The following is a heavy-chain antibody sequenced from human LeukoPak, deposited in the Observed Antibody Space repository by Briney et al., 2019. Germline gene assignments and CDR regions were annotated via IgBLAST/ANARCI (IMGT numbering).Heavy chain of an antibody. J-gene: IGHJ6*04. CDR1: GFTFDDYA. Sequence: GGSLRLSCAASGFTFDDYAMHWVRQAPGKGLEWVSLISWDGGSTYYADSVKGRFTISRDNSRHTPYLQMNSLGAEDTALYYCAKDKEYSGFGPILSGYYYGMDVWGNGTTVTVSS. CDR2: ISWDGGST. D-gene: IGHD5-12*01. V-gene: IGHV3-43D*04. CDR3: AKDKEYSGFGPILSGYYYGMDV.